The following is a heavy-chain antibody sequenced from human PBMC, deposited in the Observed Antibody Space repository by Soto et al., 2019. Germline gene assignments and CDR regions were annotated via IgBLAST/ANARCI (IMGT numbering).Heavy chain of an antibody. J-gene: IGHJ6*02. CDR1: GYTFTSYG. D-gene: IGHD3-3*01. CDR3: ARDTIFGVVTPNYYYYGMDV. V-gene: IGHV1-18*04. Sequence: ASVKVSCKASGYTFTSYGISWVRQAPGQGLEWMGWISAYNGNTNYAQKLQGRVTMTTDTSTSTAYMELRSLRSDDTAVYYCARDTIFGVVTPNYYYYGMDVWGQGTTVTVYS. CDR2: ISAYNGNT.